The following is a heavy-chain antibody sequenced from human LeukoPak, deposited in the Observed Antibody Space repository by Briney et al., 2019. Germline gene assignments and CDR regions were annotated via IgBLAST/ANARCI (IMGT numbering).Heavy chain of an antibody. CDR1: GMMFSSYE. CDR2: ISSSGNTR. D-gene: IGHD3-22*01. CDR3: ASAMLASDSSGHYTSDYFEH. V-gene: IGHV3-48*03. Sequence: PGGSLTLSCTASGMMFSSYEMYWVRQAPGKGLQWISYISSSGNTRKYADSVKGRFTISRDNAKKSLQLEMSGLRGDDSAIYYCASAMLASDSSGHYTSDYFEHWGQGTLVSVSS. J-gene: IGHJ4*02.